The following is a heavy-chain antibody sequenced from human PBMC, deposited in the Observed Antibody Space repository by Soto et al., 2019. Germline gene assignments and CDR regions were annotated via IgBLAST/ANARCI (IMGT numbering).Heavy chain of an antibody. D-gene: IGHD2-2*03. Sequence: PGGSLRLSCAASGFTFSSYAMHWVRQAPGKGLEWVAVISYDGSNKYYADSVKGRFTISRDNSKNTLYLQMNSLRAEDTAVYYCARLDIVVVPAAIAVDYWGQGTLVTVSS. CDR3: ARLDIVVVPAAIAVDY. CDR1: GFTFSSYA. J-gene: IGHJ4*02. V-gene: IGHV3-30-3*01. CDR2: ISYDGSNK.